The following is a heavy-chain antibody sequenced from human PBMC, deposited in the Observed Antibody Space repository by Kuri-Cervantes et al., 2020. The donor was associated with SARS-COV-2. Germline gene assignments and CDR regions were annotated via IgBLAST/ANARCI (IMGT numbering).Heavy chain of an antibody. V-gene: IGHV3-30*18. D-gene: IGHD5-24*01. CDR1: GFTFSSYG. CDR2: ISYDGSNK. Sequence: GESLKISCAASGFTFSSYGMHWVRQAPGKGLECVAVISYDGSNKYYADSVKGRFTISRDNSKNTLYLQMNSLRAEDTAVYYCAKGSVEMATTYWGQGTLVTVSS. CDR3: AKGSVEMATTY. J-gene: IGHJ4*02.